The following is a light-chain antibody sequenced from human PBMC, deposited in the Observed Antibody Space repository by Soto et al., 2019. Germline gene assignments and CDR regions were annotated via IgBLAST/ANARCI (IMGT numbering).Light chain of an antibody. CDR1: QDISNS. V-gene: IGKV1-33*01. CDR3: QLYKIIPPLT. J-gene: IGKJ4*01. Sequence: DIQMTQSPPSLSASVGDRVTITCQATQDISNSLNWYQQKPGKAPKLLIYDASNLETGVPSRFSGSGSGRDFTCTISSLQPEDIATYYCQLYKIIPPLTFGGWTKVEIK. CDR2: DAS.